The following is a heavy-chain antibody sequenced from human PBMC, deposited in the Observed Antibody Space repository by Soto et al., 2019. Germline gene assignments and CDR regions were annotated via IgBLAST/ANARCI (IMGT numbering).Heavy chain of an antibody. CDR3: VSYGSGTSYGAYSFDF. Sequence: PSETLSLTCTVSGVSISSSSYCWGWIRQPPGKGLEWIGSIYYSGSTYYNPSLKSRVTISIDTSKSQFSLELSSVTAADTALYYCVSYGSGTSYGAYSFDFWSQGSLVTVSS. CDR1: GVSISSSSYC. D-gene: IGHD3-10*01. V-gene: IGHV4-39*07. CDR2: IYYSGST. J-gene: IGHJ4*02.